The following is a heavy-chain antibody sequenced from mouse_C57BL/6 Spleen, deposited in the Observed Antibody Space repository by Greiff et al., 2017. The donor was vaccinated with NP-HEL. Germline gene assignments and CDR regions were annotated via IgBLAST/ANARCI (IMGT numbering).Heavy chain of an antibody. D-gene: IGHD3-2*02. J-gene: IGHJ4*01. CDR2: IYPGSGNT. V-gene: IGHV1-66*01. CDR3: ARKGQLRPHYYAMDY. Sequence: QVQLQQSGPELVKPGASVKISCKASGYSFTSYYIHWVKQRPGQGLEWIGWIYPGSGNTKYNEKFKGKATLTADTSSSTAYMQLSSLTSEDSAVYYCARKGQLRPHYYAMDYWGQGTSVTVSS. CDR1: GYSFTSYY.